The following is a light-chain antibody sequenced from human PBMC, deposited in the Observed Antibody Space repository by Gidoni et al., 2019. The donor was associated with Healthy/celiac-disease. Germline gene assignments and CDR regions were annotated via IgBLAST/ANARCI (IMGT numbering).Light chain of an antibody. CDR1: QSVSSSY. J-gene: IGKJ2*01. CDR3: QQYGSSPYT. Sequence: ELVLTQSPGTLALSPGERATLSCRASQSVSSSYLAWYQQKPGQAPRRLIYGASSRATGIPDRFSGSGSGTDFTLTISRLGPEDFAVYYCQQYGSSPYTFGQXTKLEIK. CDR2: GAS. V-gene: IGKV3-20*01.